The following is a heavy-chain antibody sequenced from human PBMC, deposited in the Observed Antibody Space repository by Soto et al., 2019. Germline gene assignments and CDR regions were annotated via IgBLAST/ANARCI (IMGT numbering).Heavy chain of an antibody. CDR1: GFSFSISP. V-gene: IGHV3-30-3*01. J-gene: IGHJ4*02. D-gene: IGHD2-8*02. CDR3: ARDPKTTGGQHWAFNYFDS. CDR2: ISYDGTNK. Sequence: QVQLVESGGGVVQPGRSLRLSCAASGFSFSISPMHWVRQAPGKGPEWVALISYDGTNKFDADSVKGRFTISRDNSKSTLYLHVDSLRPEDAAVYYCARDPKTTGGQHWAFNYFDSWGQGTLVTVSS.